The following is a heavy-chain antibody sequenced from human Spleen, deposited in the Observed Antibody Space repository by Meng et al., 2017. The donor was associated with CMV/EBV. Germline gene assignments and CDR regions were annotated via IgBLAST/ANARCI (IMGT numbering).Heavy chain of an antibody. CDR3: ARLSA. V-gene: IGHV3-48*01. CDR2: IITTGETV. Sequence: GESLKISCAASGFTFSSYSMNWVRQAPGKGLEWVSHIITTGETVHYGDSVKGRFTISRDNSKNTLYLQMNSLRVDDTAVYYCARLSAWGQGTLVTVSS. J-gene: IGHJ5*02. CDR1: GFTFSSYS.